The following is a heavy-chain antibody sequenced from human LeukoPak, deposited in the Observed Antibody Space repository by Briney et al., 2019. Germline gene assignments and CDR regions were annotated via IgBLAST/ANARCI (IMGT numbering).Heavy chain of an antibody. CDR3: ARGPTDMDFDY. J-gene: IGHJ4*02. CDR1: GYTFTKSDY. CDR2: INPSDGAT. Sequence: GASVKVSCKASGYTFTKSDYMHWVRQAPGQGLEWMGIINPSDGATFYAQKFQGRVTMTRDTSTNTVYMELSSLRSEDTAVFYCARGPTDMDFDYWGQGSLVTVSS. V-gene: IGHV1-46*01.